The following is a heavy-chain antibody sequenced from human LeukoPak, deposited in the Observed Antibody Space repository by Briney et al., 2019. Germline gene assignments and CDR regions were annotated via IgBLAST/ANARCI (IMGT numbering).Heavy chain of an antibody. Sequence: PSETLSLTCTVSGGSVSSSSYYWGWIRQPPGTGLDWIGSIYYSGSTYYNPSLKSRVTIPVDTSKNQFSLKLSSVTAADTAVYYCARHQEYQLGYYYYYMDVWGKGTTVTVSS. D-gene: IGHD2-2*01. CDR3: ARHQEYQLGYYYYYMDV. CDR2: IYYSGST. J-gene: IGHJ6*03. V-gene: IGHV4-39*01. CDR1: GGSVSSSSYY.